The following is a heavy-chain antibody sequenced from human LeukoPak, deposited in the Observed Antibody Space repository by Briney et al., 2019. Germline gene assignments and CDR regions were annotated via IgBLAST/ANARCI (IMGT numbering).Heavy chain of an antibody. CDR3: ARGTPLYDSSGYYYMDD. D-gene: IGHD3-22*01. J-gene: IGHJ4*02. CDR2: ISSDGSIK. Sequence: GGSLRLSCTASKFTFSHYGMQWVRQAPGKGLEWVAVISSDGSIKVYADSVKGRFTLSRDNSINTVDLQMNSLRAEDTAVYYCARGTPLYDSSGYYYMDDWGQGTLVTVSS. CDR1: KFTFSHYG. V-gene: IGHV3-30*03.